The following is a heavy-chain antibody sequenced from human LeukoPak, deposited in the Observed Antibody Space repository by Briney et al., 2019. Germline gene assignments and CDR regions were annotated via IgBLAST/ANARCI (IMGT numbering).Heavy chain of an antibody. V-gene: IGHV4-59*08. D-gene: IGHD1-26*01. CDR2: IYYSGST. CDR3: ARRFGSGNYLFTFDI. J-gene: IGHJ3*02. Sequence: ASETLSLTCTVSGGSISSYHWSWIRQPPGKGLEWIGYIYYSGSTNCNPSLKSRVTISVDTSKNQFSLKLSSVTAADTAVYYCARRFGSGNYLFTFDIWGQGTMVTVSS. CDR1: GGSISSYH.